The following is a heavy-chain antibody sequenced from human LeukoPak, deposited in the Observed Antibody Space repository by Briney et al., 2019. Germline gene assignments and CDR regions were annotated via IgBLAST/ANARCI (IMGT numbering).Heavy chain of an antibody. CDR1: GFTFSSYG. J-gene: IGHJ3*02. D-gene: IGHD1-26*01. CDR2: IRYDGSNK. V-gene: IGHV3-30*02. Sequence: SGGSLRLSCAASGFTFSSYGMHWVRQAPGKGLEWVAFIRYDGSNKYYADSVKGRFTISRDNSKNTLYLQMNSLRAEDTAVYYCAKDQEWELYAFDIWGRGTMVTVSS. CDR3: AKDQEWELYAFDI.